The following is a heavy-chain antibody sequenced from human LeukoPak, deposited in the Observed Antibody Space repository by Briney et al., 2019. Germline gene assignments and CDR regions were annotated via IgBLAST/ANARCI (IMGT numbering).Heavy chain of an antibody. Sequence: GGSLRLSCAASGFTVSSNYMSWVRQAPGRGLEWVSVIYSGGSTYYADSVKGRFTISRDNSKNTLYLQMNSLRAEDTAVYYCARVGDYGGNIWFDPWGQGTLVTVSS. V-gene: IGHV3-53*01. CDR3: ARVGDYGGNIWFDP. J-gene: IGHJ5*02. CDR1: GFTVSSNY. CDR2: IYSGGST. D-gene: IGHD4-23*01.